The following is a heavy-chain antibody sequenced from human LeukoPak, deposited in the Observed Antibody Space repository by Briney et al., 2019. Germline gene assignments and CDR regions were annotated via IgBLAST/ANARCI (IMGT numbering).Heavy chain of an antibody. J-gene: IGHJ5*02. CDR1: GITFSDYW. D-gene: IGHD6-6*01. Sequence: GGSLRLSCAASGITFSDYWMSWVRQAPGKGLEWVANIRPDGSDKYYVDSVKGRFIISRDNAKSSLSLQMNSLRVEDTAVYYCMRSGSSSVIFDLWGQGTLVTVSS. V-gene: IGHV3-7*01. CDR2: IRPDGSDK. CDR3: MRSGSSSVIFDL.